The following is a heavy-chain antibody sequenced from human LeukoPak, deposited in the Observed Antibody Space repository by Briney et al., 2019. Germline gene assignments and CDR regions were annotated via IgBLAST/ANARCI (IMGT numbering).Heavy chain of an antibody. J-gene: IGHJ6*02. Sequence: PGGSLRLSCAASGSTFSSYAMSWVRQAPGKGLEWVSAISGSGGSTYYADSVKGRFTISRDNSKNTLYLQMNSLRAEDTAVYYCAKGQWFGESSRGMDVWGQGTTVTVSS. V-gene: IGHV3-23*01. CDR1: GSTFSSYA. CDR2: ISGSGGST. CDR3: AKGQWFGESSRGMDV. D-gene: IGHD3-10*01.